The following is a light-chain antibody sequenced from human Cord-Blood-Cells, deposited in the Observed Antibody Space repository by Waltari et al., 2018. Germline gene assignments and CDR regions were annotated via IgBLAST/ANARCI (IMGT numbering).Light chain of an antibody. CDR2: AAC. CDR3: QQSYSTPPT. Sequence: DIQMTQSPYSLSASVGDRVTITCRASQSISSYLNWYQQKPGKAPKLLIYAACSLQSGVPSRFSGSGSGTDFTLTISSLQPEYFATYYCQQSYSTPPTFGQGTKVEIK. CDR1: QSISSY. J-gene: IGKJ1*01. V-gene: IGKV1-39*01.